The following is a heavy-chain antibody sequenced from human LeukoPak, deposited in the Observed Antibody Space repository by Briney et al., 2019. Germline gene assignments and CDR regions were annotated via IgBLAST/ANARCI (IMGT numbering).Heavy chain of an antibody. J-gene: IGHJ4*02. CDR3: ARESGEDSYHLDY. CDR2: ISYDGSNK. D-gene: IGHD5-18*01. Sequence: PGRSLRLSCAASGFTFSSYAMHWVRQAPGKGLEWVAVISYDGSNKYYADSVKGRFTISRGNSKNTLYLQMNSLRAEDTAVYYCARESGEDSYHLDYWGQGTLVTVSS. CDR1: GFTFSSYA. V-gene: IGHV3-30-3*01.